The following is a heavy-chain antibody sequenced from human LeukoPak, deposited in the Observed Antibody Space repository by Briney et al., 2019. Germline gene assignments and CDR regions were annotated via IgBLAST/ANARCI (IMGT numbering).Heavy chain of an antibody. D-gene: IGHD5-24*01. CDR3: ARVRDGYNDAYDI. CDR2: IIPIFGTA. CDR1: GGTFSSYA. J-gene: IGHJ3*02. V-gene: IGHV1-69*06. Sequence: SVKVSCKASGGTFSSYAISWVRQAPGQGLEWMGGIIPIFGTANYAQKFQGRVTITADKSTSTAYMELSSLRSEDTAVYYCARVRDGYNDAYDIWGQGTMVTVTS.